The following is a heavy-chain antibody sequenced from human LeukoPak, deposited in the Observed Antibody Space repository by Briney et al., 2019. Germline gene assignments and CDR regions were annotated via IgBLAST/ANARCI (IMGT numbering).Heavy chain of an antibody. V-gene: IGHV4-59*08. CDR2: IYYSGST. CDR1: GGSISSYY. J-gene: IGHJ4*02. Sequence: PSETLSLTCTVSGGSISSYYWSWIRQPPGKGLEWIGYIYYSGSTNYNPSLKSRVTISVDTSKNQFSLKLSSVTAADTAVYYCARLKAHRLADYWGQGTLVTVSS. D-gene: IGHD3-16*02. CDR3: ARLKAHRLADY.